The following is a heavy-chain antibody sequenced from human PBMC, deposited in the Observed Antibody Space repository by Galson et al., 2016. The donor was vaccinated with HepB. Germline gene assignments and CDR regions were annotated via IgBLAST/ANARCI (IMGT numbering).Heavy chain of an antibody. CDR3: GGYNDYKAYDY. J-gene: IGHJ4*02. Sequence: SLRLSCAASGFTFSTYTLNWVRQAPGKGLEWVSSLTSSGGSTHYTDSVKGRFTISGDNAKNSLYLQMNSLRDEDTAVYYCGGYNDYKAYDYWGQGTLVTVSS. CDR2: LTSSGGST. CDR1: GFTFSTYT. D-gene: IGHD5-24*01. V-gene: IGHV3-48*02.